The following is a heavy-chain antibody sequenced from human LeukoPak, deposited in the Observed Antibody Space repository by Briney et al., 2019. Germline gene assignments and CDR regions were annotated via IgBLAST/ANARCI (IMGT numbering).Heavy chain of an antibody. CDR2: MNPNSGNT. J-gene: IGHJ4*02. Sequence: ASVKVSCKASGYTFTSYDINWVRQASGQGLEWVGWMNPNSGNTGYAQKFQGRVTITRNTSISTAYMELSSLRSDDTAVYYCARATYSSSWSADSIDYWGQGTLVTVSS. CDR1: GYTFTSYD. D-gene: IGHD6-13*01. V-gene: IGHV1-8*03. CDR3: ARATYSSSWSADSIDY.